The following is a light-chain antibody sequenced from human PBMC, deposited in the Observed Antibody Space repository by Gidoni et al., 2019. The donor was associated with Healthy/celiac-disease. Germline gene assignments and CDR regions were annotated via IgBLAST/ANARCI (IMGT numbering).Light chain of an antibody. CDR3: QQYNNWPPIT. V-gene: IGKV3-15*01. Sequence: EIVMTQSPATLSLSPGERAILSCRASQSVSSNLAWYQQKPGQAPRLLIYVASTRATGIPARFSGSGSGTEFTLTISSLQSEDFAVYYCQQYNNWPPITFGQGTRLEIK. J-gene: IGKJ5*01. CDR1: QSVSSN. CDR2: VAS.